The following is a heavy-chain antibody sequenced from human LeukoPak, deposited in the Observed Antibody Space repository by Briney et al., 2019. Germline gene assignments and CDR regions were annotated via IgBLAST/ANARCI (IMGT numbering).Heavy chain of an antibody. CDR3: ARGARGDYYHYYIDA. J-gene: IGHJ6*03. V-gene: IGHV1-69*13. CDR1: GGTFNNYA. Sequence: ASVKVSCKASGGTFNNYAFSWVRQAPGQGLEWMGGIIPIFGTANYAEKFQGRVTITADESTTTAYMDLSSLRFEDTAVYYCARGARGDYYHYYIDAWGNGTTVTISS. CDR2: IIPIFGTA.